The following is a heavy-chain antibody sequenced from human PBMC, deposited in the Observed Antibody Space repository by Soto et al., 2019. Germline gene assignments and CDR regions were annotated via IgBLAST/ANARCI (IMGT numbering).Heavy chain of an antibody. CDR2: IYHSGNT. J-gene: IGHJ4*02. CDR1: GGSISSRNW. Sequence: TLSLTCTVSGGSISSRNWWSWVRQSPGKGLEWIGEIYHSGNTNYHPSLKSRVTISVDKSKNQFSLKLRSVTAADTAVYYCASAPGNGYYPWNYFDYWGQGTLVTVS. CDR3: ASAPGNGYYPWNYFDY. V-gene: IGHV4-4*02. D-gene: IGHD3-22*01.